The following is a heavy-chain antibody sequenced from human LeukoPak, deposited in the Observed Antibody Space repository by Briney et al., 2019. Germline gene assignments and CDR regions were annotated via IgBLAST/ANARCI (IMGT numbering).Heavy chain of an antibody. J-gene: IGHJ2*01. CDR2: IYANNGGT. D-gene: IGHD2-15*01. V-gene: IGHV4-59*11. CDR1: GGSISGHH. CDR3: ARDSAARSDL. Sequence: SETLSLTCTVSGGSISGHHWSWIRQPPGKGLEWIGYIYANNGGTDYNPSLKSRATISVDTSRNQFSLHLNALTAADTAVYYCARDSAARSDLWGRGTLVTVAS.